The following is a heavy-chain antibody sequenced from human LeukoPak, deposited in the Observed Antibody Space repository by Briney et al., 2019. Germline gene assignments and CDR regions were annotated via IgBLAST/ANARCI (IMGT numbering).Heavy chain of an antibody. V-gene: IGHV4-31*03. CDR1: GGSISSGGYY. J-gene: IGHJ6*03. CDR2: IYYSGST. D-gene: IGHD3-3*01. Sequence: PSETLSLTCTASGGSISSGGYYWSWIRQHPGKGLEWIGYIYYSGSTYYNPSLKSRVTISVDTSKNQFSLKLSSVTAADTAVYYCARVNGDFWSGYFYYYYYYMDVWGKGTTVTVSS. CDR3: ARVNGDFWSGYFYYYYYYMDV.